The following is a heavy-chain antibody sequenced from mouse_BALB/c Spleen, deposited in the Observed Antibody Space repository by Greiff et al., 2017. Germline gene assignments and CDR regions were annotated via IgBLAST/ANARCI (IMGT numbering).Heavy chain of an antibody. CDR2: ISNGGGST. CDR3: ARVYYDYDEYYFDY. D-gene: IGHD2-4*01. J-gene: IGHJ2*01. V-gene: IGHV5-12-2*01. Sequence: DVKLVESGGGLVQPGGSLKLSCAASGFTFSSYTMSWVRQTPEKRLEWVAYISNGGGSTYYPDTVQGRFTISRDNAKNTLYLQMSSLKSEDTAMYYCARVYYDYDEYYFDYWGQGTTLTVSS. CDR1: GFTFSSYT.